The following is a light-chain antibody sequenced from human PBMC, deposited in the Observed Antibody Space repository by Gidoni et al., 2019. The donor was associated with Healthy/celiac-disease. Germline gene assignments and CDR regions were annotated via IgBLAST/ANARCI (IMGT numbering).Light chain of an antibody. CDR1: QSVLSSSNNKNY. J-gene: IGKJ2*04. V-gene: IGKV4-1*01. Sequence: DIEMTQSPYFLAVSLGEMATINCKSSQSVLSSSNNKNYLAWYQQKPGQPPKLLIYWASTRESGVPDRFSGSGSGTDFTLTTSSLQAEDVAVYYCQQYYSTLCSFGQGTKLEIK. CDR3: QQYYSTLCS. CDR2: WAS.